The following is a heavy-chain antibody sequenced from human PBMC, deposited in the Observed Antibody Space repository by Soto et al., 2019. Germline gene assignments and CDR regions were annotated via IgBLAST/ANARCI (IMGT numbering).Heavy chain of an antibody. D-gene: IGHD2-2*01. CDR3: ARRRQXCSSKICLAHYYYTLDV. J-gene: IGHJ6*02. CDR1: GYSFTNYW. V-gene: IGHV5-51*01. Sequence: PGDSLKISCKATGYSFTNYWIGWVRQMPGKGLEWMGTIYPGDSDTRYGPAFEGQVTISADKSITTAYLQWSSLKASDTAVYFCARRRQXCSSKICLAHYYYTLDVWGQGTTVTVSS. CDR2: IYPGDSDT.